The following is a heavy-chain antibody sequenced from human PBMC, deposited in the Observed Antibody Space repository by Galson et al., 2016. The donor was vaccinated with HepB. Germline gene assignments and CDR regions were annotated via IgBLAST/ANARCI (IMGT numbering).Heavy chain of an antibody. V-gene: IGHV1-18*04. Sequence: YTFTSYGISWVRQAPGQGPEWMGWTSGTNDDLRYAQMFQGRVTITTDTSTNTAYIELRSLTFDDTAVYYCARAWSAQMPTITDYWGQGTLVTVSS. CDR2: TSGTNDDL. CDR3: ARAWSAQMPTITDY. CDR1: YTFTSYG. J-gene: IGHJ4*02. D-gene: IGHD5-24*01.